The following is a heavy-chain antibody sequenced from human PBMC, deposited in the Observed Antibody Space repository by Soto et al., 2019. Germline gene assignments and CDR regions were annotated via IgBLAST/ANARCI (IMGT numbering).Heavy chain of an antibody. V-gene: IGHV1-58*01. D-gene: IGHD6-19*01. Sequence: ASVKVSCKASGFTFTSSAVQWVRQARGQRLEWIGWIVVGSGNTNYAQKFQERVTITRDMSTSTAYMELSSLRSEDTAVYYCAALSPNLALAATHGAFDIWGQGTMVTVSS. CDR1: GFTFTSSA. CDR3: AALSPNLALAATHGAFDI. CDR2: IVVGSGNT. J-gene: IGHJ3*02.